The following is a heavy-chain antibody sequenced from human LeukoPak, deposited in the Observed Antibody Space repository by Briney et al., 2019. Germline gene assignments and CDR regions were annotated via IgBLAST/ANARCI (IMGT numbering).Heavy chain of an antibody. J-gene: IGHJ3*02. Sequence: GGSLRLSCAASGFIFSDYYMGWIRQAPGKGLEWVSYISGSGSTIFYADSVKGRFTIPRDNAKNSMHLQMNSLRAEDTAVYYCGRDFGLSGTKRSFDIWGQGTMVTVSS. V-gene: IGHV3-11*01. CDR3: GRDFGLSGTKRSFDI. D-gene: IGHD1-7*01. CDR2: ISGSGSTI. CDR1: GFIFSDYY.